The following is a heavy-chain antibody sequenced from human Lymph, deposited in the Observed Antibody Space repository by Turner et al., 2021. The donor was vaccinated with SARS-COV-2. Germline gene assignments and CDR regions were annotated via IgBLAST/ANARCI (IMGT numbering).Heavy chain of an antibody. Sequence: QVQLQESGLRLVRRLVTLSLTCTVSSGSMNSNYLSWIRQPPGKRLEWIGYIYYRGSTNYNPSPKSRVTISVDTSKNEFSLKVTDMTAADTAIYYCAGGTVNNWVDPWGQGILVTVSS. J-gene: IGHJ5*02. CDR2: IYYRGST. CDR1: SGSMNSNY. V-gene: IGHV4-59*01. D-gene: IGHD2-21*02. CDR3: AGGTVNNWVDP.